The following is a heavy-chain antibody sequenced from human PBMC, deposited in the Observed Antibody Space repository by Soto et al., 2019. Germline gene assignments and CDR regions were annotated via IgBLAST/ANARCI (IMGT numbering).Heavy chain of an antibody. Sequence: QITLKESGPTLVKPTQTLTLTCTFSGFSLSTSGVGVGWIRQPPGKALEWLALIYWDDDKRYSPSLKSRLTIXXDXSXXQVVLTMTNMDPVDTATYYCAHRQTVLRCPGGMDVWGQGTTVTVSS. V-gene: IGHV2-5*02. J-gene: IGHJ6*02. CDR3: AHRQTVLRCPGGMDV. CDR1: GFSLSTSGVG. CDR2: IYWDDDK. D-gene: IGHD3-3*01.